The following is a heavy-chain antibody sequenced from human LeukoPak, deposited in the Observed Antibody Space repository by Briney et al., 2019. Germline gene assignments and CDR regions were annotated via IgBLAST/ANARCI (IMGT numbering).Heavy chain of an antibody. J-gene: IGHJ4*02. CDR3: ARGGYCSGGSCPPRSFDY. CDR2: IYPGDSDT. CDR1: GYSFTSYW. Sequence: GESLKISCKGSGYSFTSYWIGWVRQMPGKGLEWMGIIYPGDSDTRYSPSFQGQVTISADKSISTAYLQRSSLKASDTAMYYCARGGYCSGGSCPPRSFDYWGQGTLVTVSS. D-gene: IGHD2-15*01. V-gene: IGHV5-51*01.